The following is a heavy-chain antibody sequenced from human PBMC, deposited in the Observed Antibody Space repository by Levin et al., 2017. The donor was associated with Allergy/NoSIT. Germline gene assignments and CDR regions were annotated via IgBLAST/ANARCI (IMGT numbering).Heavy chain of an antibody. CDR1: GFTFSNAW. CDR2: IKSKTDGGTT. CDR3: TTVSAYGSGSYRYDY. Sequence: GGSLRLSCAASGFTFSNAWMSWVRQAPGKGLEWVGRIKSKTDGGTTDYAAPVKGRFTISRDDSKNTLYLQMNSLKTEDTAVYYCTTVSAYGSGSYRYDYWGQGTLVTVSS. V-gene: IGHV3-15*01. J-gene: IGHJ4*02. D-gene: IGHD3-10*01.